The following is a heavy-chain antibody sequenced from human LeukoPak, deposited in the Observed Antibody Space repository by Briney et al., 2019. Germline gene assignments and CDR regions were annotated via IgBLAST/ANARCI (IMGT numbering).Heavy chain of an antibody. CDR3: AKVGAYYYDSSGYYLDY. Sequence: GGSLRLSCAASGFTFSSYGMHWVRQAPGKGLEWVAVISYDGSNKYYADSVKGRFTISRDNSKNTLYLQMNSLRAEDTAVYYCAKVGAYYYDSSGYYLDYWGQGTLVTVSS. CDR2: ISYDGSNK. CDR1: GFTFSSYG. D-gene: IGHD3-22*01. V-gene: IGHV3-30*18. J-gene: IGHJ4*02.